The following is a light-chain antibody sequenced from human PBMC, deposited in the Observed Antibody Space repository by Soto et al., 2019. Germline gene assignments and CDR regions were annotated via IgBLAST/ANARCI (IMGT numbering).Light chain of an antibody. CDR3: QQYNSNPPWT. Sequence: DIQMTQSPSTLSTSVGDRVTITCRASQSISHLLAWYQQKPGKAPNLLIYDASTLYSGVPSRFSGSRSGTEFTLTITSLQPDDFATYYCQQYNSNPPWTFGQGTKVE. CDR2: DAS. J-gene: IGKJ1*01. CDR1: QSISHL. V-gene: IGKV1-5*01.